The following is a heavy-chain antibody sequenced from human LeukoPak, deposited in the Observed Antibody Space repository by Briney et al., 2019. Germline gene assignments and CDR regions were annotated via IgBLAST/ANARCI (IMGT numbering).Heavy chain of an antibody. CDR2: ISGSSGTI. D-gene: IGHD3-16*01. CDR3: ARRSEFGVLYYMDV. J-gene: IGHJ6*03. CDR1: GFTFSTYS. Sequence: GSLRLSCAASGFTFSTYSMNWVRQAPGKGLEWVSYISGSSGTIYYADSVKGRFTISRDNAKNSLYLQMNSLRAEVTAVYYCARRSEFGVLYYMDVWGKGTTVTVSS. V-gene: IGHV3-48*01.